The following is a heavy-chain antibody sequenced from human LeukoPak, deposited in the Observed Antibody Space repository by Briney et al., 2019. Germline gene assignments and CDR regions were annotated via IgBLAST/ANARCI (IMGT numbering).Heavy chain of an antibody. D-gene: IGHD6-13*01. J-gene: IGHJ4*02. CDR1: GDSVSSNSAV. V-gene: IGHV6-1*01. Sequence: SQTLSLTCAISGDSVSSNSAVWNWIWQSPSRGLEWLGRTYYRSKWYNDYAISVKSRITINPDTSKNQFSLQLNSVTPEDTAMYYCTRGGAAAGFDYWGQGTLVTVSS. CDR2: TYYRSKWYN. CDR3: TRGGAAAGFDY.